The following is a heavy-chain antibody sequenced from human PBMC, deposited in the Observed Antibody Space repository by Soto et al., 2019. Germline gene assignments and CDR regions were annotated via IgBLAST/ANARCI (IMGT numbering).Heavy chain of an antibody. D-gene: IGHD3-3*01. CDR1: GFTFSSYA. J-gene: IGHJ6*02. Sequence: PGGSLRLSCAASGFTFSSYAMHWVRQAPGKGLEWVAVISYDGSNKYYADSVKGRFTISRDNSKNTLYLQMNSPRAEDTAVYYCARDRSLFYGMDVWGQGTTVTVSS. CDR2: ISYDGSNK. V-gene: IGHV3-30-3*01. CDR3: ARDRSLFYGMDV.